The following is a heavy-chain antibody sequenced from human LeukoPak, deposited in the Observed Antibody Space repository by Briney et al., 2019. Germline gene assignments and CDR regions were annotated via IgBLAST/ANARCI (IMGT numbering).Heavy chain of an antibody. CDR2: SIPIFGPA. V-gene: IGHV1-69*13. J-gene: IGHJ4*02. CDR3: ARGSSGWFIFYYFDY. CDR1: GGTFSSDA. D-gene: IGHD6-19*01. Sequence: ASVKVSCKASGGTFSSDAISWVRQAPGQGLEWMGGSIPIFGPANYAQKFQGRVTITADESTSTAYIELSSLRSEDTAVYYCARGSSGWFIFYYFDYWRQGTLLTVSS.